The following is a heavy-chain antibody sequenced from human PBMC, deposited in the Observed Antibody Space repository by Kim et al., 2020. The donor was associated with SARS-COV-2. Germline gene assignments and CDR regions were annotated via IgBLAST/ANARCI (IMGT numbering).Heavy chain of an antibody. CDR1: GFTFSSYW. V-gene: IGHV3-7*01. Sequence: GGSLRLSCAASGFTFSSYWMSWVRQAPGKGLEWVANIKQDGSEKYYVDSVKGRFTISRDNAKNSLYLQMNSLRAEDTAVYYCARVLKDYYDSSGYYPAFDIWGQGTMVTVSS. J-gene: IGHJ3*02. CDR2: IKQDGSEK. CDR3: ARVLKDYYDSSGYYPAFDI. D-gene: IGHD3-22*01.